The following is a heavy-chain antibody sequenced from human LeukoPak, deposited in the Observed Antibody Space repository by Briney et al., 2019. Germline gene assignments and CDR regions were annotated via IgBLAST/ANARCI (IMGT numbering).Heavy chain of an antibody. CDR3: ARLRDCSDTSCYWFDP. CDR2: IYYSGST. J-gene: IGHJ5*02. V-gene: IGHV4-59*08. CDR1: GDSISSYY. D-gene: IGHD2-2*01. Sequence: KASETLSLTCTVSGDSISSYYWSWIRQPPGKGLEWIGYIYYSGSTNYNPSLKSRVTISVDTSKNQFSLKLYSVTAADTAVYYCARLRDCSDTSCYWFDPWGQGTLVTVSS.